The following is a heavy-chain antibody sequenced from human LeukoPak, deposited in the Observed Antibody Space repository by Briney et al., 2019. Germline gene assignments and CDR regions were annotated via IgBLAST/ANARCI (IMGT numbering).Heavy chain of an antibody. Sequence: GESLKISCKGSGYRFSSYWIGWVRQMPGKGLEWMGIIYPGDSDTRYSPSFQGQVTISADRSISTAYLQWSSLKASDTAMYYCAKPRSSGWYGDAFDIWGQGTMVTVSP. CDR3: AKPRSSGWYGDAFDI. D-gene: IGHD6-19*01. CDR1: GYRFSSYW. CDR2: IYPGDSDT. V-gene: IGHV5-51*01. J-gene: IGHJ3*02.